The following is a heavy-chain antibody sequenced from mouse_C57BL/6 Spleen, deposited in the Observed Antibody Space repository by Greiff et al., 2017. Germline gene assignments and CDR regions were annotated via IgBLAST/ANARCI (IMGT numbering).Heavy chain of an antibody. Sequence: VQLQQSGAELVRPGSSVKMSCKTSGYTFTSYGINWVKQRPGQGLEWIGYIYIGNGYTEYNEKFKGKATLPSDPSSSTAYMQLSSLTSEDSAIYVCARRSLYGNYAMDYWGQGTSVTVSS. D-gene: IGHD2-1*01. CDR2: IYIGNGYT. CDR1: GYTFTSYG. V-gene: IGHV1-58*01. CDR3: ARRSLYGNYAMDY. J-gene: IGHJ4*01.